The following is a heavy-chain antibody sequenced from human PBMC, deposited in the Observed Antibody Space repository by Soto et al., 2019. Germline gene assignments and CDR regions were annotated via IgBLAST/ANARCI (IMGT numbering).Heavy chain of an antibody. Sequence: QLQLQESGPGLVKPSETLSLTCTVSGGSISSSSYYWGWIRQPPGKGLAWIGSIYYSGSTYYNPSLQSRVTISVDTSKNQFSLKLSSVSAADTAVYYCARRYYYVSSGYLDPWGQGTLVTVSS. V-gene: IGHV4-39*01. CDR1: GGSISSSSYY. D-gene: IGHD3-22*01. J-gene: IGHJ5*02. CDR2: IYYSGST. CDR3: ARRYYYVSSGYLDP.